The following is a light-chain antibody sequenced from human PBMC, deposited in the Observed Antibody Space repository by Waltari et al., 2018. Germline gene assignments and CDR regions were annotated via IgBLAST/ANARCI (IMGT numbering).Light chain of an antibody. J-gene: IGLJ2*01. CDR1: SSNVGSNS. CDR3: SVWDDSLSGPV. V-gene: IGLV1-44*01. CDR2: DID. Sequence: QSVVTQPPSASGAPGQRVTISCSGSSSNVGSNSIKWYQQLPGTAPKVVMYDIDRRPSGVPARFSGSRSGTTASLTISGLQSEDEADYYCSVWDDSLSGPVFGGGTKLTVL.